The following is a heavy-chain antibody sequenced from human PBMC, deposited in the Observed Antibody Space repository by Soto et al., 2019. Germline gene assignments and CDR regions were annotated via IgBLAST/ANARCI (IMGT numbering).Heavy chain of an antibody. CDR3: AKKGYCTNGVCYDY. Sequence: GESLKISCEGSGYSFTSYWIGWVRQMPGKGLEWMGIIYPGDSDARYSPSFQGQVTISADKSISTAYLQWSSLRAEDTAVYYCAKKGYCTNGVCYDYWGQGTLVTVSS. CDR2: IYPGDSDA. J-gene: IGHJ4*02. CDR1: GYSFTSYW. D-gene: IGHD2-8*01. V-gene: IGHV5-51*01.